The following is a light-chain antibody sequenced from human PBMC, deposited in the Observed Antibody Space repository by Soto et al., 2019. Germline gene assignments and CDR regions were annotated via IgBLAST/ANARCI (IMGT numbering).Light chain of an antibody. J-gene: IGLJ1*01. CDR3: CSYANSGSFV. CDR1: NSDIGSRNL. Sequence: QSVLTQPAAVSGSPGQSITISCTGTNSDIGSRNLVSCYQQHPGIAPNLLIYEGSRRPSGISHRFSGSRSGNTASLTISGLRAEDEADYYCCSYANSGSFVFGTGTKVTVL. V-gene: IGLV2-23*01. CDR2: EGS.